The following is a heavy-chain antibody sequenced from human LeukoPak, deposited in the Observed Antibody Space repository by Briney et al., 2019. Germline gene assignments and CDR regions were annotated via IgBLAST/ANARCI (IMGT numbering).Heavy chain of an antibody. V-gene: IGHV3-7*03. Sequence: GGSLRLSCAASGFTFNSFFLNWVRLTPGRELEWVACISQDGSETFYMDSVRGRFTISRDNPKNAVYLQMISLRAEDTAVYYCAKGYRGIEAFDVWGQGTMVTVSS. J-gene: IGHJ3*01. CDR1: GFTFNSFF. CDR3: AKGYRGIEAFDV. D-gene: IGHD2-2*02. CDR2: ISQDGSET.